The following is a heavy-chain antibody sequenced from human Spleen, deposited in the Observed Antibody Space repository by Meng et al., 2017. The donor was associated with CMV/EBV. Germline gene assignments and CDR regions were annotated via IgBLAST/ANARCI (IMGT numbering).Heavy chain of an antibody. CDR1: GGSMSSYY. D-gene: IGHD1-26*01. CDR3: ARTIVGASYFDY. J-gene: IGHJ4*02. V-gene: IGHV4-4*07. Sequence: LQVACTGRLKLHQTLSLSLPVSGGSMSSYYWSWIRRPAGTGLEWIVRIYTSGSTNYNPSLKSRVTMSVYTSKNQFSLKLSSVTAADTAVYYCARTIVGASYFDYWGQGTLVTVSS. CDR2: IYTSGST.